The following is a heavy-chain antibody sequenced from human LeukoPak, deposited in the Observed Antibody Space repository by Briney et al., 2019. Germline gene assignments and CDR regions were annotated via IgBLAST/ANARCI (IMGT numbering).Heavy chain of an antibody. CDR2: ISSSGSTI. Sequence: KTGGSLRLSCAASGFTFSDYYMSWIRQAPGKGLEWVSYISSSGSTIYYADSVKGRFTISRDNAKNSLYLQMKSLRAEDTAVYYCARDRMVRGVIHWFDPWGQATLVTVSS. CDR3: ARDRMVRGVIHWFDP. CDR1: GFTFSDYY. J-gene: IGHJ5*02. V-gene: IGHV3-11*04. D-gene: IGHD3-10*01.